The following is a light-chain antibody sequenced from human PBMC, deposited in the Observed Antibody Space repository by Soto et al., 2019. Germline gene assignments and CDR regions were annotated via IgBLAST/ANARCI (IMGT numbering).Light chain of an antibody. V-gene: IGKV1-39*01. J-gene: IGKJ1*01. CDR3: QQSYSTPWT. CDR2: AAS. CDR1: QSISNH. Sequence: DIQMTQSPSSLSASVEDRVIITCRASQSISNHLNWYQQKPGKAPKLLIYAASSLQSGVPSRFSGSGSGTDFTLTISSLQPADFATYYCQQSYSTPWTFGQGTKVDIK.